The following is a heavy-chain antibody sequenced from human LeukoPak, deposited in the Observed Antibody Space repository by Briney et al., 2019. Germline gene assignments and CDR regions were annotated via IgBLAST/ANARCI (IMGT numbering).Heavy chain of an antibody. J-gene: IGHJ5*02. Sequence: ASVKVSCKASGYTFTSYDINWVRQATGQGLEWMGRMNPNSGNTGYAQKFQGRVTMTRNTSISTAYMELSSLRSEDTAVYHCARDRGYCSGGSCFNWFDPWGQGTLVTVSS. CDR1: GYTFTSYD. CDR2: MNPNSGNT. CDR3: ARDRGYCSGGSCFNWFDP. V-gene: IGHV1-8*01. D-gene: IGHD2-15*01.